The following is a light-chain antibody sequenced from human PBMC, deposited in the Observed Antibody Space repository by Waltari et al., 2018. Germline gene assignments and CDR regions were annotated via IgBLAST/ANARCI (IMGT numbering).Light chain of an antibody. J-gene: IGLJ1*01. CDR3: QVCHAAIDPGV. V-gene: IGLV3-21*04. CDR2: CDS. CDR1: NIGSYS. Sequence: SYVLTQPPSVSVAPGETARITCGGDNIGSYSVHWYQQKPGQAPVLVIRCDSDRPSWIPERFSGSNSANTATLTISRVEAGDEANYYCQVCHAAIDPGVFGTGTEVTV.